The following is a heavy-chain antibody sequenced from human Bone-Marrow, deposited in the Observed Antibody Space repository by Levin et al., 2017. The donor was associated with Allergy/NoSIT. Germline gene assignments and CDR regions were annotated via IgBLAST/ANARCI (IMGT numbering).Heavy chain of an antibody. CDR1: EFTFSGYA. V-gene: IGHV3-23*01. CDR3: AREMARSTAFPWGVDVYTIDY. J-gene: IGHJ4*02. D-gene: IGHD2-21*02. CDR2: ITASGSRT. Sequence: GGSLRLSCRASEFTFSGYAMSWVRQAPGKGLEWVSAITASGSRTYYADSVKGRVAISRDNSKHTVSIQIHSQKIEDTAIYYCAREMARSTAFPWGVDVYTIDYWGQGTLVAVSS.